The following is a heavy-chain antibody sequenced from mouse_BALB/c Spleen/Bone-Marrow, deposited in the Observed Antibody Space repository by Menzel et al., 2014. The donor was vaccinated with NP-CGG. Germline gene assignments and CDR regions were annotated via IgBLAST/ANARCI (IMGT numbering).Heavy chain of an antibody. D-gene: IGHD1-1*01. Sequence: EVKLEESGGGLVKPGGSLKLSCAASGFTFSSYAMSWVRQTPEKRLEWVASISSGGSTYYPDSVKGRFTISRDNARNILYLQMSSLRSEDTTMYYCAREGGTTGHYYAMDYWGQGTSVTVSS. CDR2: ISSGGST. CDR1: GFTFSSYA. V-gene: IGHV5-6-5*01. J-gene: IGHJ4*01. CDR3: AREGGTTGHYYAMDY.